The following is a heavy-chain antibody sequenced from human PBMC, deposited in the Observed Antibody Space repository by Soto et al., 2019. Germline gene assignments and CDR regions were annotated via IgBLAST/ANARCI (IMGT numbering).Heavy chain of an antibody. CDR3: ARGYSGGWSRGGYFDY. CDR2: ITGGGTTI. Sequence: GGSLRLSCAASGFTFIRHEMNWGRQAPGKGLEWVSHITGGGTTIYYAGSVRGRFTTSRDNAKSSLNLHMNSLRAEDTAVYYCARGYSGGWSRGGYFDYWGQGILVTVSS. V-gene: IGHV3-48*03. D-gene: IGHD6-19*01. J-gene: IGHJ4*02. CDR1: GFTFIRHE.